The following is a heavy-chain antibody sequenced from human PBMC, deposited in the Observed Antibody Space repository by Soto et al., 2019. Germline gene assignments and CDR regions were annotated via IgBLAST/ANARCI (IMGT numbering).Heavy chain of an antibody. D-gene: IGHD2-2*01. V-gene: IGHV1-18*04. J-gene: IGHJ5*02. CDR3: ARVVGVVPAAMRLNWFDP. CDR1: GYTFTSYG. Sequence: WASVKVSCKASGYTFTSYGISWVRQAPGQGLEWMGWISAYNGNTNYAQKLQGRVTMTTDTSTSTAYMELRSLRSDDTAVYYCARVVGVVPAAMRLNWFDPWGQGTLVTVSS. CDR2: ISAYNGNT.